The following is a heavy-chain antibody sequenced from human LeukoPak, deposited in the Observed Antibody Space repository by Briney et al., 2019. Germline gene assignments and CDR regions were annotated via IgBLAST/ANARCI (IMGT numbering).Heavy chain of an antibody. D-gene: IGHD2-15*01. CDR3: ARVRIGWFDP. CDR1: GGDISSSSYY. Sequence: SETLSLTCTVSGGDISSSSYYWGWIRQPPGKGLEWIGSIYYSGNTYYNPSLKSRVTISVDTSKNQFSLRLSSVTAADTAVYYCARVRIGWFDPWGQGTLVTVSS. CDR2: IYYSGNT. V-gene: IGHV4-39*07. J-gene: IGHJ5*02.